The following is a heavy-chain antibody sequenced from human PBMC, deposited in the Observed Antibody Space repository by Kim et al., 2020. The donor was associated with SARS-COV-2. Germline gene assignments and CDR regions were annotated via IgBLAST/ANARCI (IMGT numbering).Heavy chain of an antibody. J-gene: IGHJ2*01. CDR2: TFDSEST. D-gene: IGHD6-19*01. V-gene: IGHV4-31*03. CDR1: GGSTSSSGYY. CDR3: ARVEQWLRHWYCDL. Sequence: SETLSRTCTVPGGSTSSSGYYWTWIRQLPGKGLEWIGDTFDSESTYYNPALKSRVTISLDTSQDQFSLKLTSVVAADTAVLSCARVEQWLRHWYCDLWVR.